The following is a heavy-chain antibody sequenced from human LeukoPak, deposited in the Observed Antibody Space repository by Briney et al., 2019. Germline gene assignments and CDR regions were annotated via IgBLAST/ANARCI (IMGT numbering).Heavy chain of an antibody. D-gene: IGHD3-9*01. J-gene: IGHJ4*02. CDR2: INPKSGGT. Sequence: RGSLKVSCKASGYTFTSYDINWVRQVTGQGLEWMGWINPKSGGTNEAQKFHDRVTMTRDTSIRTAYMEVSRLRSDDTAVYYCARSPDILTGENFDYWGQGTLVTVSS. CDR3: ARSPDILTGENFDY. V-gene: IGHV1-2*02. CDR1: GYTFTSYD.